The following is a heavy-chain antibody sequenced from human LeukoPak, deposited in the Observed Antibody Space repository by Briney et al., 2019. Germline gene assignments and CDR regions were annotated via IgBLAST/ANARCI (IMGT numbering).Heavy chain of an antibody. CDR2: ISGSGGST. D-gene: IGHD1-1*01. V-gene: IGHV3-23*01. Sequence: GGSLRLSCAASGFTFSSYAMSWVRQAPGKGLEWVSAISGSGGSTYYADSVKGRFTISRDNSKNTLYLQMNSLRPEDTAVYYCARGNVYYYMNVWGTGTTVTVSS. CDR3: ARGNVYYYMNV. J-gene: IGHJ6*03. CDR1: GFTFSSYA.